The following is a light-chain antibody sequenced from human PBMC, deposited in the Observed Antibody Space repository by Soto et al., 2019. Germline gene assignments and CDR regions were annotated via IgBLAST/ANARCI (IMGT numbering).Light chain of an antibody. Sequence: QSALTQPRSVSGSPGQSVTISCTGTSSDVAGYNYVSWYQQHPGRAPRVMIYDVQTRPSGVPDRFSGSKSGNTASLTISELQAEDEADYYCCSYAGDYTFVFGTGTKVTVL. CDR1: SSDVAGYNY. CDR2: DVQ. CDR3: CSYAGDYTFV. V-gene: IGLV2-11*01. J-gene: IGLJ1*01.